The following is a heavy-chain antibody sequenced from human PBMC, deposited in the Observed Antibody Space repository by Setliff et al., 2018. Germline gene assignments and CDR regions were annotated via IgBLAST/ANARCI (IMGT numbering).Heavy chain of an antibody. CDR1: GGSISSHY. Sequence: SETLSLTCTVSGGSISSHYWSWIRQPPGKGLEWIGYIYYSGSTNYNPSLKSRVTISVDTSKNQFSLKLSSVTAADTAVYYCARDRGSGSYFLRYFDNWGQGTRVTVSS. V-gene: IGHV4-59*11. CDR2: IYYSGST. J-gene: IGHJ4*02. D-gene: IGHD1-26*01. CDR3: ARDRGSGSYFLRYFDN.